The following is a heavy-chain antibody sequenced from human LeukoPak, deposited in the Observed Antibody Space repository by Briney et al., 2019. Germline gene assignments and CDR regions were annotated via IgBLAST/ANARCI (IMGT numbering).Heavy chain of an antibody. J-gene: IGHJ4*02. CDR2: IYWDDDK. V-gene: IGHV2-5*02. Sequence: SGPTLVKPTQTLTVTCTFSGFSLSTSGVGVGWIRQPPGKALEWLALIYWDDDKRYSPSLKSRLTIIKDTSKNQVVLTMTNMDPVDTATYYCAYRLRSAGYGGNWDRAVFDYWGQGTLVTVSS. CDR1: GFSLSTSGVG. D-gene: IGHD4-23*01. CDR3: AYRLRSAGYGGNWDRAVFDY.